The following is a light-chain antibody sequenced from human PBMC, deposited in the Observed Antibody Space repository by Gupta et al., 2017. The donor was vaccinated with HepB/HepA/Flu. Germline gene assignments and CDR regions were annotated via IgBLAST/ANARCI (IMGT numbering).Light chain of an antibody. Sequence: DNQLTQSPSFLSASLGDRVTITCRASQDINSYLIWYQQKPGKAPKLLIYSASTLQSGVPSRFSGSGSGTEFTLTISSVQPEDFATYYCQQFNSYPITFGQGTRLDIK. J-gene: IGKJ5*01. V-gene: IGKV1-9*01. CDR1: QDINSY. CDR2: SAS. CDR3: QQFNSYPIT.